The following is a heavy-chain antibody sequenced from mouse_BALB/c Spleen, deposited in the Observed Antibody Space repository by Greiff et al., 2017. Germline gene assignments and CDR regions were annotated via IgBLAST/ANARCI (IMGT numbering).Heavy chain of an antibody. Sequence: EVQVVESGPSLVKPSQTLSLTCSVTGDSITSGYWNWIRKFPGNKLEYMGYISYSGSTYYNPSLKSRISITRDTSKNQYYLQLNSVTTEDTATYYCARRFYYYGSSPYAMDYWGQGTSVTVSS. CDR2: ISYSGST. J-gene: IGHJ4*01. CDR3: ARRFYYYGSSPYAMDY. CDR1: GDSITSGY. D-gene: IGHD1-1*01. V-gene: IGHV3-8*02.